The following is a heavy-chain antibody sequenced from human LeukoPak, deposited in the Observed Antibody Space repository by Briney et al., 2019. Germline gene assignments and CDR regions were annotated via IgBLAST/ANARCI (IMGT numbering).Heavy chain of an antibody. CDR2: IHYSGRA. CDR3: VRFGVNYDMGV. CDR1: GGSISGYY. V-gene: IGHV4-59*01. D-gene: IGHD3-16*01. J-gene: IGHJ6*02. Sequence: SETLSLTCSVSGGSISGYYWTWVRQPPGKGLEWIGQIHYSGRADYNPSLKSRITMSVDTSRNQISLKLSSVTAADTAIYYCVRFGVNYDMGVWGQGTTVTVFS.